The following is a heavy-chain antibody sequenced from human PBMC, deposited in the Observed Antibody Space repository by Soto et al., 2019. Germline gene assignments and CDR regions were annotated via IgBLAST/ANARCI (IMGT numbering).Heavy chain of an antibody. CDR2: IYYSGST. V-gene: IGHV4-31*03. CDR3: ARAQGGYYYLLDY. CDR1: GGSISSGGYY. J-gene: IGHJ4*02. D-gene: IGHD3-22*01. Sequence: PSETLSLTCTVSGGSISSGGYYWSWIRQHPGKGLEWIGYIYYSGSTYYNPSLKSRVTISVDTSKNQFSLKLSSVTAADTAVYYCARAQGGYYYLLDYWGQGTLVTVSS.